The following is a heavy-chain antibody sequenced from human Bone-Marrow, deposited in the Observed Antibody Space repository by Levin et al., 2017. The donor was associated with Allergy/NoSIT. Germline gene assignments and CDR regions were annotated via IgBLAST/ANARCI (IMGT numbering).Heavy chain of an antibody. V-gene: IGHV1-3*01. CDR3: ARSAWVYAPFDY. CDR1: GYTFTSYA. CDR2: INAGNGNT. J-gene: IGHJ4*02. Sequence: ASVKVSCKASGYTFTSYAMHWVRQAPGQRLEWMGWINAGNGNTKYSQKFQGRVTITRDTSASTAYMELSSLRSEDTAVYYCARSAWVYAPFDYWGQGTLVTVSS. D-gene: IGHD5/OR15-5a*01.